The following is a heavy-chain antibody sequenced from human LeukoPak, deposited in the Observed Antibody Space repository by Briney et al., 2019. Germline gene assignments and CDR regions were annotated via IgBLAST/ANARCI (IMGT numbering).Heavy chain of an antibody. Sequence: ALVKVSCKASGYTFTGYYMHWVRQAPGQGLEWMGWINPNSGGTNYAQKFQGRVTMTRDTSISTAYMELSRLRSDDTAVYYCARGGDDFWSGPMDVWGQGTTVTVSS. CDR2: INPNSGGT. CDR1: GYTFTGYY. V-gene: IGHV1-2*02. CDR3: ARGGDDFWSGPMDV. J-gene: IGHJ6*02. D-gene: IGHD3-3*01.